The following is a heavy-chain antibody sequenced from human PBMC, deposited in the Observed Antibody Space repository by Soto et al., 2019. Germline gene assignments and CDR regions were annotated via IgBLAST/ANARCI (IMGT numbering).Heavy chain of an antibody. Sequence: SEKVSCKDSGYTFTSYGISWVRQAPGQGLEWMGWISAYNGNTNYAQKLQGRVTMTTDTSTSTAYMERRRLRSDDTAVYYCASANSSSGYRGSHDAFDIWGQGTTVTV. CDR2: ISAYNGNT. D-gene: IGHD6-13*01. CDR1: GYTFTSYG. CDR3: ASANSSSGYRGSHDAFDI. V-gene: IGHV1-18*04. J-gene: IGHJ3*02.